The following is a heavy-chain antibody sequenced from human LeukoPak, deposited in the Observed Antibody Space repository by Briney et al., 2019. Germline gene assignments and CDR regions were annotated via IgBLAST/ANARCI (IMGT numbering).Heavy chain of an antibody. D-gene: IGHD3-10*01. J-gene: IGHJ5*02. CDR3: ARGLRITMVRGVWSRYNWFDP. CDR1: GGSISSGDYY. CDR2: IYYSGST. Sequence: SETLSLTCTVSGGSISSGDYYWSWIRQPPGKGLEWIGYIYYSGSTYYNPSLKSRVTISVDTSKNQFSLKLSSVTAADTAVYYCARGLRITMVRGVWSRYNWFDPWGQGTLVTVSS. V-gene: IGHV4-30-4*01.